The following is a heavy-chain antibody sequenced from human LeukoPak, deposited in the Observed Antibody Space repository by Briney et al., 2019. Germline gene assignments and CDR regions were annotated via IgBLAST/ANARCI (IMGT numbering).Heavy chain of an antibody. J-gene: IGHJ6*03. CDR2: MNPNSGNT. Sequence: ASVKVSCKASGYTFTSYDINWVRQATGQGLEWMGWMNPNSGNTGYAQKFQGRVTITRNTSISTAYMELSSLRSEDTAVYYCARGGGPSYYMDVWGKGTTVTVSS. CDR3: ARGGGPSYYMDV. CDR1: GYTFTSYD. V-gene: IGHV1-8*03.